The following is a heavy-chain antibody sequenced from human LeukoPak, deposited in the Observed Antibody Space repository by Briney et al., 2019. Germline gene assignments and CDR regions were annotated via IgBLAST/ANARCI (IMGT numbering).Heavy chain of an antibody. CDR3: ARDFAGLKTSNWFDP. V-gene: IGHV4-30-4*01. J-gene: IGHJ5*02. Sequence: PSETLSLTCTVSGGSISSGDYYWSWIRQPPGKGLEWIGYIYYSGSTYYNPSLKSRVTISVDTSKNQFSLKLSSVTAADTAVYYCARDFAGLKTSNWFDPWGQGTLVTVSS. CDR2: IYYSGST. CDR1: GGSISSGDYY.